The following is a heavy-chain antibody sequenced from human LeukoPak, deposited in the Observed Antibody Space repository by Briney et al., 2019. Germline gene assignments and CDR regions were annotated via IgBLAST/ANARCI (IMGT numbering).Heavy chain of an antibody. CDR2: IYHSGST. V-gene: IGHV4-30-2*01. Sequence: PSETLSLTCAVSGGSISSGGYSWSWIRQPPGKGLEWIGYIYHSGSTYYNPSLKSRVTISVDRSKNQFSLKLSSVTAADRAVYYCVRVSFGYYYYGMDVWGQGTTVTVSS. D-gene: IGHD3-16*01. CDR1: GGSISSGGYS. CDR3: VRVSFGYYYYGMDV. J-gene: IGHJ6*02.